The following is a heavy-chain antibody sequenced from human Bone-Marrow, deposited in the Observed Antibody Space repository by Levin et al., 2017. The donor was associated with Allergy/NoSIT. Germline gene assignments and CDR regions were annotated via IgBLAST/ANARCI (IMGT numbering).Heavy chain of an antibody. J-gene: IGHJ4*02. CDR2: FDPEDGET. D-gene: IGHD5-12*01. V-gene: IGHV1-24*01. CDR1: GYSLTELS. CDR3: STVSGSGYYYFDY. Sequence: ASVKVSCKVSGYSLTELSMHWVRQAPGKGLEWMGGFDPEDGETIFAQKLQGRVTMTEDTSTDTAYMELSGLSSEDTAVFYCSTVSGSGYYYFDYWGQGTLVTVSS.